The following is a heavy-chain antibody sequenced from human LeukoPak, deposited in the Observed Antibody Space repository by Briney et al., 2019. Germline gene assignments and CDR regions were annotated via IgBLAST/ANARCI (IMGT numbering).Heavy chain of an antibody. CDR3: AKDGPDYYDRAFDI. V-gene: IGHV3-33*06. J-gene: IGHJ3*02. CDR1: GFTFSSYG. CDR2: IWYDGSNK. Sequence: PGRSLRLSCAASGFTFSSYGMHWVRQAPGKGLEWVAVIWYDGSNKYYADPVKGRFTISRDNSKNTLYLQMNSLRAEDTAVYYCAKDGPDYYDRAFDIWGQGTMVTVSS. D-gene: IGHD3-22*01.